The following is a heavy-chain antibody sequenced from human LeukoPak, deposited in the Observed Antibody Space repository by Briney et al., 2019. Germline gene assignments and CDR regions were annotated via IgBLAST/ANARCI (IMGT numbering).Heavy chain of an antibody. Sequence: PGGSLRFSCAASGFTFSSYSLNWVRQAPGKGLEWVSSISSSSSYIYYADSVKGRFTISRDNAKNSLYLQMNSLRAEDTAVYYCARVGGYSYGTWIDYWGQGTLVTVCS. J-gene: IGHJ4*02. CDR3: ARVGGYSYGTWIDY. CDR1: GFTFSSYS. CDR2: ISSSSSYI. D-gene: IGHD5-18*01. V-gene: IGHV3-21*01.